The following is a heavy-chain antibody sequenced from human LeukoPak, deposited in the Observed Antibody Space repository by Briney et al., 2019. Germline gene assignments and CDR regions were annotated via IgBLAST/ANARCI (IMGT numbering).Heavy chain of an antibody. CDR3: ARGWYYGAIGYFDY. J-gene: IGHJ4*02. V-gene: IGHV1-2*02. Sequence: ASVKVSCKASGYTFTGYYMHWVRQAPGQGLEWMGWINPNSGGTNYAQEFQGRVTMTRDTSISTAYMELSRLRSDDTAVYYCARGWYYGAIGYFDYWGQGTLVTVSS. CDR1: GYTFTGYY. D-gene: IGHD3-3*01. CDR2: INPNSGGT.